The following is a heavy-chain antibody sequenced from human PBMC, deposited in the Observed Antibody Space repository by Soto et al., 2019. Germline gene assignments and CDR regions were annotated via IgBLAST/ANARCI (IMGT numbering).Heavy chain of an antibody. V-gene: IGHV3-21*01. J-gene: IGHJ4*02. CDR2: ISSSSSYI. D-gene: IGHD6-13*01. CDR3: ARLRIAAPFYYFDY. CDR1: GFTFSSYS. Sequence: EVQLVESGGGLVQPGGSLRLSCAASGFTFSSYSMNWVRQAPGKGLEWVSSISSSSSYIYYADSVKGRFTISRDNAKNSLYLQMNSLRAEDTAVYYCARLRIAAPFYYFDYWGQGTLVTVSS.